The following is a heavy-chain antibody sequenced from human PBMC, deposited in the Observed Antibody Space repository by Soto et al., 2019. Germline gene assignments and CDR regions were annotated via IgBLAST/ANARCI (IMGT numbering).Heavy chain of an antibody. Sequence: GESLKISCKGSGYTFTNYWIGWVRQMPGKGLEWMGIIYPGDSDTKYNPSFQGQVTISADKSITTTYLRWTSLKASDTAIYCCAASIFYYGMDVWGQGTTVTVS. V-gene: IGHV5-51*01. CDR2: IYPGDSDT. CDR3: AASIFYYGMDV. CDR1: GYTFTNYW. J-gene: IGHJ6*02.